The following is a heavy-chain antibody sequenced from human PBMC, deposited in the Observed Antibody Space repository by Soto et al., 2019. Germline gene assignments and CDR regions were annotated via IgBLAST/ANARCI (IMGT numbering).Heavy chain of an antibody. J-gene: IGHJ4*02. CDR2: ISYDGSNK. D-gene: IGHD4-17*01. CDR1: GFTFSSYA. Sequence: QVQLVESGGGVVQPGRSLRLSCAASGFTFSSYAMHWVRQAPGKGLEWVAVISYDGSNKYYADSVKGRFTISRDNSKNKLYLQMNRLRAEDTAVYYCARDDYGVYVFAYWGQGTLVTVSS. CDR3: ARDDYGVYVFAY. V-gene: IGHV3-30-3*01.